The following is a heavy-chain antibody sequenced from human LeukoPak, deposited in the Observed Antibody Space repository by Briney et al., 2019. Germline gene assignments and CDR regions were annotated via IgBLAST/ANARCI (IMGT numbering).Heavy chain of an antibody. D-gene: IGHD6-19*01. CDR3: ARELSGWYYYYYYMDV. CDR1: GGTFSSYT. CDR2: IIPILGIA. Sequence: SVKVSCKASGGTFSSYTISWVRQAPGQGLEWMGRIIPILGIANYAQKFQGRVTITADKSTSTAYMELSSLRSEDTAVYYCARELSGWYYYYYYMDVWGKGTTVTVSS. V-gene: IGHV1-69*04. J-gene: IGHJ6*03.